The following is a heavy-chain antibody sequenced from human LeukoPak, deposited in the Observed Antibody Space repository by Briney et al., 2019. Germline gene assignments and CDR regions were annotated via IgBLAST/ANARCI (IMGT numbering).Heavy chain of an antibody. CDR3: ARLTVTSYYYYYYYMDV. CDR1: GGSISSGGYH. Sequence: SQTLSLTCTVSGGSISSGGYHWSWIRQHPGKGLEWIGYIYYSGSTYYNPSLKSRVTISVDTSKNQFSLKLSSVTAADTAVYYCARLTVTSYYYYYYYMDVWGKGTTVTVSS. J-gene: IGHJ6*03. CDR2: IYYSGST. D-gene: IGHD4-11*01. V-gene: IGHV4-31*03.